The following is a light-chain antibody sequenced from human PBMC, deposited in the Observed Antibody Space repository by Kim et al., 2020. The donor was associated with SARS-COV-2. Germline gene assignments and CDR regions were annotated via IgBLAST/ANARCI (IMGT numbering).Light chain of an antibody. CDR3: SSYTSSSTSWV. CDR2: DVS. Sequence: QSVLTQPASVSGSPGQSITISCTGTSSDVGGYNYVSWYQQHPGKAPKLMIYDVSKRPSGVSNRFSGSKSGNTASLTISGLQAEDEADHYCSSYTSSSTSWVFGGGTQLTVL. CDR1: SSDVGGYNY. J-gene: IGLJ3*02. V-gene: IGLV2-14*01.